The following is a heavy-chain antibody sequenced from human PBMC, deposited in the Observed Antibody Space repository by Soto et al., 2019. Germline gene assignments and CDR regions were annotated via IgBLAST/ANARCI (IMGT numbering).Heavy chain of an antibody. CDR1: GFTFSSYS. V-gene: IGHV3-48*01. Sequence: GGSLRLSCAASGFTFSSYSMNWVRQAPGKGLEWVSYISSSSSTIYYADSVKGRFTISRDNAKNSLYLQMNSLRAEDTAVYYCARLNDYGDYHDAFDIWGQGTMVTVSS. CDR3: ARLNDYGDYHDAFDI. J-gene: IGHJ3*02. D-gene: IGHD4-17*01. CDR2: ISSSSSTI.